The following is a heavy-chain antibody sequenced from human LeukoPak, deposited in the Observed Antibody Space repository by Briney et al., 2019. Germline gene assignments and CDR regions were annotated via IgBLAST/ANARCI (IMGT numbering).Heavy chain of an antibody. CDR1: GFTFSNYA. J-gene: IGHJ3*02. D-gene: IGHD6-13*01. CDR3: AYRKLYSSSWMGAFDI. V-gene: IGHV3-23*01. CDR2: ISGGGGST. Sequence: QPGGSLRLSCAASGFTFSNYAMSWVRQAPGKGLEWVSAISGGGGSTYYADSVKGRFTISRDNSKNTLYLQMNSLRAEDTAVYYCAYRKLYSSSWMGAFDIWGQGTMVTVSS.